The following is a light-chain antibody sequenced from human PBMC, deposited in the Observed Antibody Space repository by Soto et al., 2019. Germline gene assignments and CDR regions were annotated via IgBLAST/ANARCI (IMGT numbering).Light chain of an antibody. J-gene: IGKJ1*01. CDR1: QTVLYTSNNKNY. V-gene: IGKV4-1*01. CDR3: QQYYSTPVT. CDR2: WAS. Sequence: DIVMTQSPDSLALSLGGRATINCKSSQTVLYTSNNKNYLAWYQQKPGQPPKLLIYWASTRESGVPDRFSGSGSGTDFTLTISSLQAEDVAVYYCQQYYSTPVTFGQGTKVELE.